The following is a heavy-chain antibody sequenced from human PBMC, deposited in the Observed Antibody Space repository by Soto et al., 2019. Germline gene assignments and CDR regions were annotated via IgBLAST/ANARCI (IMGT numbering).Heavy chain of an antibody. CDR3: AREPLCGGRCYDNYFDP. Sequence: ASVKVSCKASGYTFTYYPIHWVRQAPGQRLEWMGWINIGNGNTASSQKFRDRVTITRETSASTAYMELTSLRSEDTAVYYCAREPLCGGRCYDNYFDPWGQGTLVTVSS. CDR2: INIGNGNT. V-gene: IGHV1-3*04. J-gene: IGHJ5*02. D-gene: IGHD2-15*01. CDR1: GYTFTYYP.